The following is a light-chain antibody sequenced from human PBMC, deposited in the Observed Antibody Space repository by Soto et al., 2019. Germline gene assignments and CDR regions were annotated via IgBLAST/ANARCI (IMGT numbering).Light chain of an antibody. J-gene: IGKJ1*01. V-gene: IGKV3-15*01. Sequence: EIVMTQSPATLSVSPGERATLSCRASQSISSNLAWYQQKRGQAPRLLIYAASTRATGIPARFSGSGSGTDFTLTISRLEPEDFAVYYCQQYGSSPWTFGQGTKVDIK. CDR3: QQYGSSPWT. CDR2: AAS. CDR1: QSISSN.